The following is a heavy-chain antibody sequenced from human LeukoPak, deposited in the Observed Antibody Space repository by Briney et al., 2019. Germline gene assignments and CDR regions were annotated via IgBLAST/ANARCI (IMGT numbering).Heavy chain of an antibody. J-gene: IGHJ5*02. CDR3: ARGGTTHYYGSGTSP. Sequence: KPSETLSLTCAVHNGSFSGYYWTWFRQAPGKGLEWIGEINNSGVTYYNPSLKSRVTISRDSSKIQFSLQLKSLSVADTAVYYCARGGTTHYYGSGTSPWGQGTLVIVSS. D-gene: IGHD3-10*01. CDR1: NGSFSGYY. CDR2: INNSGVT. V-gene: IGHV4-34*01.